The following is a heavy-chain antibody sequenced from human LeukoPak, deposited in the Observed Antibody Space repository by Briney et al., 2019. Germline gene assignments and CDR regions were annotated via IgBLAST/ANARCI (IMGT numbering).Heavy chain of an antibody. Sequence: PGRSLRLSCAASGFTFSSYAMHWVRQAPGKGLEWVAVISYDGSNKYYADSVKGRFTISRDNSKNTLYLQMNSLRAEDTAVYYCAREDTAGLSDYWGQGTLVTVSS. CDR3: AREDTAGLSDY. CDR1: GFTFSSYA. D-gene: IGHD1-14*01. CDR2: ISYDGSNK. V-gene: IGHV3-30*04. J-gene: IGHJ4*02.